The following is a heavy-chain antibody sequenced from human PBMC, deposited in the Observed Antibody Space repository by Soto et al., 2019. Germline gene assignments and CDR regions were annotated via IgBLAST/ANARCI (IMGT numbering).Heavy chain of an antibody. D-gene: IGHD4-17*01. CDR1: GYTFTSFG. CDR2: INPYNGKT. CDR3: ARDFGTLTTTTALY. Sequence: QVQLVQSGGEVKKPGASVKVSCKASGYTFTSFGISWVRQAPGQGLEWMGWINPYNGKTNDAQKLQGRVTMITGTSTSTAYMELRSLRSDDTAVYYCARDFGTLTTTTALYWGQGTLVRVSS. J-gene: IGHJ4*02. V-gene: IGHV1-18*01.